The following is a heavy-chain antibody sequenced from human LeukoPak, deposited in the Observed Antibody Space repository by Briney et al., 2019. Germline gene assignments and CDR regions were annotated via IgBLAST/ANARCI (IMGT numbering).Heavy chain of an antibody. J-gene: IGHJ4*02. Sequence: PSQTLSLTCTVSGGSISSGDYYWSWIRQPPGKGLEWIGYIYYSGSTYYNPSLKSRVTISVGTSKNQFSLKLSSVTAADTAVYYCARQGYYDFWSGYYAFDYWGQGTLVTVSS. CDR3: ARQGYYDFWSGYYAFDY. CDR2: IYYSGST. V-gene: IGHV4-30-4*08. D-gene: IGHD3-3*01. CDR1: GGSISSGDYY.